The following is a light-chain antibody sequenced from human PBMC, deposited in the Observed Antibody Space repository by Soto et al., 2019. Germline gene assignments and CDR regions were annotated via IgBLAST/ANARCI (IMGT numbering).Light chain of an antibody. Sequence: QSVLSQPPSASGTPGQRVTISCSGSSSNIGSNTVSWYQQFPGTAPKLLIYFNIQRPSGVPDRFSGSKSGTSASPAISGLQSEDEADYYCAAWDDSLNGYVFGTGTKVTVL. V-gene: IGLV1-44*01. J-gene: IGLJ1*01. CDR1: SSNIGSNT. CDR2: FNI. CDR3: AAWDDSLNGYV.